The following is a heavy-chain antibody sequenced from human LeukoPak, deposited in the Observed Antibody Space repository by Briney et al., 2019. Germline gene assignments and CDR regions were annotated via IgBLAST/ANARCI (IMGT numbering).Heavy chain of an antibody. CDR3: AKFREGYSLM. CDR1: GFTFSSYS. CDR2: ISSSSSYI. J-gene: IGHJ4*02. D-gene: IGHD6-13*01. Sequence: GGSLRLSCAASGFTFSSYSMNWVRQAPGKGLEWVSSISSSSSYIYYADSVKGRFTISRDNSKNTLYLQMNSLRAEDTAVYYCAKFREGYSLMGGQGTLVTVSS. V-gene: IGHV3-21*04.